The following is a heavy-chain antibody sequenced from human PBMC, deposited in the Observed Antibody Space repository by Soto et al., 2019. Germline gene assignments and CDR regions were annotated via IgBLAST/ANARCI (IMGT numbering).Heavy chain of an antibody. J-gene: IGHJ6*02. CDR3: ARDDYDFWSGYYISGMDV. CDR2: IHPANGNT. D-gene: IGHD3-3*01. CDR1: GYTFTGYY. Sequence: ASVKVSCKASGYTFTGYYIHWVRQAPGQRLEWMGWIHPANGNTKYSQKLQGRVTMTTDTSTSTAYMELRSLRSDDTAVYYCARDDYDFWSGYYISGMDVWGQGTTVTVSS. V-gene: IGHV1-3*01.